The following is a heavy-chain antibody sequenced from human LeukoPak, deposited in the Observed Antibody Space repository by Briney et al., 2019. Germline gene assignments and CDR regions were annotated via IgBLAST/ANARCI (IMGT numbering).Heavy chain of an antibody. CDR3: ASTRPWFGELSQTPYYYYYYMDV. J-gene: IGHJ6*03. CDR2: INPNSGGT. Sequence: ASVKVSCKASGYTFTGYYMHWVRQAPGQGLEWMGWINPNSGGTNYAQKFQGRVTMTRDTSISTAYMELSRLRSDDTAVYYCASTRPWFGELSQTPYYYYYYMDVWGKGTTVTISS. D-gene: IGHD3-10*01. CDR1: GYTFTGYY. V-gene: IGHV1-2*02.